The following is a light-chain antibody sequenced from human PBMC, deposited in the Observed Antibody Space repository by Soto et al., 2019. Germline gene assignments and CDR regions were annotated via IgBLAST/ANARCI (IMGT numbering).Light chain of an antibody. CDR1: ESIGTY. Sequence: EIVLTQSPATLSLSPGERATLSCRASESIGTYLAWYQHKPGQSPSLLIYDASNRATGIPARFSGGGSGTDFTLTISSLEPEDFATYYCQQYNSFPWTFGQGTKVEIK. J-gene: IGKJ1*01. CDR3: QQYNSFPWT. CDR2: DAS. V-gene: IGKV3-11*01.